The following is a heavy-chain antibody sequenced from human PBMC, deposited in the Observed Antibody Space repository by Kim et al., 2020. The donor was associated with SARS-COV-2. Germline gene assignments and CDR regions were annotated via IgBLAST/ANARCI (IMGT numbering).Heavy chain of an antibody. V-gene: IGHV4-59*08. CDR3: ARRGRGSYGYFDY. D-gene: IGHD1-26*01. Sequence: YNPSLKSRVTISVDTSKNQFSLKLSSVTAADTAVYYCARRGRGSYGYFDYWGQGTLVTVSS. J-gene: IGHJ4*02.